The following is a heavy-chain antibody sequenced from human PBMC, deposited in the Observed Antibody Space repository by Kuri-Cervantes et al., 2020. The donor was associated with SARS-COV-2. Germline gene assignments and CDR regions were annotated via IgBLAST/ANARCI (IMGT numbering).Heavy chain of an antibody. D-gene: IGHD1-26*01. V-gene: IGHV3-30*02. Sequence: GGSLRLSCTVSGGSIRSGSYYWGWIRQSPGKGLEWVAFIRYDGSNKYYADSVKGRFTISRDNSKNTLYLQMNSLRAEDTAVYYCAKDLSGSFAFDYWGQGTLVTVSS. CDR1: GGSIRSGSYY. CDR2: IRYDGSNK. CDR3: AKDLSGSFAFDY. J-gene: IGHJ4*02.